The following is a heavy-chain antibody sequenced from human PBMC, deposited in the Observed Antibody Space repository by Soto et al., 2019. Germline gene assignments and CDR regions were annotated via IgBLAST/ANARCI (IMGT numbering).Heavy chain of an antibody. D-gene: IGHD2-15*01. Sequence: GGSLRLSCAASGFTFSSYAMHWVRQAPGKGLEWVAVISYDGSNKYYADSVKGRFTISRDNSKNTLYLQMNSLRAEDTAVYYCATDIVVVVAATVDYWGQGTLVTVSS. CDR3: ATDIVVVVAATVDY. V-gene: IGHV3-30-3*01. CDR2: ISYDGSNK. CDR1: GFTFSSYA. J-gene: IGHJ4*02.